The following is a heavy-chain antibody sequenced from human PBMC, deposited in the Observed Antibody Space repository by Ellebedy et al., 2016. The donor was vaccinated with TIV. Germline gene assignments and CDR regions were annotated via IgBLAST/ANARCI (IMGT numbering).Heavy chain of an antibody. J-gene: IGHJ4*02. CDR3: APLSRWSILS. Sequence: PGGSLRLSCAASGFTFDDYAMHWVRQAPGKGLEWVSGISWNSGSIGYADSVKGRFTISRDNAKNSLYLQMNSLRADDTAVYYCAPLSRWSILSWGQGTLVTVSS. CDR2: ISWNSGSI. V-gene: IGHV3-9*01. CDR1: GFTFDDYA. D-gene: IGHD4-23*01.